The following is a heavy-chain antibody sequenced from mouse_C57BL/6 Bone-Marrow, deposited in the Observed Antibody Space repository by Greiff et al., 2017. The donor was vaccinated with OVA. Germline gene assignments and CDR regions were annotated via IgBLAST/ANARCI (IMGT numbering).Heavy chain of an antibody. CDR3: ARASNYEGYYAMDY. CDR2: IYPGSGST. J-gene: IGHJ4*01. D-gene: IGHD2-5*01. V-gene: IGHV1-55*01. Sequence: VQLQQPGAELVKPGASVKMSCKASGYTFTSYWITWVKQRPGQGLEWIGDIYPGSGSTNYNEKFKSKATLTVDTSSSTAYMQLSSLTSEDSAVYYGARASNYEGYYAMDYWGQGTSVTVSS. CDR1: GYTFTSYW.